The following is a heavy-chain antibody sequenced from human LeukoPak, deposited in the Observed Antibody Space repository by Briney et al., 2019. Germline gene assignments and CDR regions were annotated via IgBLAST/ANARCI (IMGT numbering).Heavy chain of an antibody. CDR3: ARSMVRGVIIKGSGVWFDP. J-gene: IGHJ5*02. V-gene: IGHV4-59*08. D-gene: IGHD3-10*01. CDR1: GGSISSYY. CDR2: IYYSGST. Sequence: SETLSLTCTVSGGSISSYYWSWIRQPPGKGLEWIGYIYYSGSTNYNPSLKSRVTISVDTSKNQFSLKLSSVTAADTAVYYCARSMVRGVIIKGSGVWFDPWGQGTLVTVPS.